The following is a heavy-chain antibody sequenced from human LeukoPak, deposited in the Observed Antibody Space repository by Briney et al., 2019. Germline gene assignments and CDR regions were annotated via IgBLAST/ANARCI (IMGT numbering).Heavy chain of an antibody. CDR2: ISGSGGST. CDR3: AKIRGYSGYEPIDY. D-gene: IGHD5-12*01. V-gene: IGHV3-23*01. Sequence: PGGSLRLSCAASGFTFSSYGMSWVRQAPGKGLEWVSAISGSGGSTYYADSVKGRFTISRDNSKNTLYLQMNSLRAEDTAVYYCAKIRGYSGYEPIDYWGQGTLVTVSS. J-gene: IGHJ4*02. CDR1: GFTFSSYG.